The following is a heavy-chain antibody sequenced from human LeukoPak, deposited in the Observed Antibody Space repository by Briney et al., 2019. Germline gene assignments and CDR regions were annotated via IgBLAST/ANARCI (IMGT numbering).Heavy chain of an antibody. V-gene: IGHV4-34*01. CDR1: GGSFSGYY. CDR2: INHSGST. D-gene: IGHD1-1*01. J-gene: IGHJ6*03. Sequence: PSETLSLTCAVYGGSFSGYYWSWIRQPPGKGLEWIREINHSGSTNYNPSLKSRVTISVDTSKNQFSLKLSSVTAADTAVYYCARERRLGIPSYYYMDVWGKGTTVTVSS. CDR3: ARERRLGIPSYYYMDV.